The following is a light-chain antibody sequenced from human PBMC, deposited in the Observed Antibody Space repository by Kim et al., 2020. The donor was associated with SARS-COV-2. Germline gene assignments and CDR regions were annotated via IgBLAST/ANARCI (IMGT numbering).Light chain of an antibody. CDR1: NIGSKS. Sequence: GKTARITCWGNNIGSKSVHWYQQKPGQAPVLVIYYDSDRPSGIPERFSGSNSGNTATLTISRVEAGDEADYYCQVWDSSSDHWVFGGGTKLTVL. CDR2: YDS. V-gene: IGLV3-21*04. CDR3: QVWDSSSDHWV. J-gene: IGLJ3*02.